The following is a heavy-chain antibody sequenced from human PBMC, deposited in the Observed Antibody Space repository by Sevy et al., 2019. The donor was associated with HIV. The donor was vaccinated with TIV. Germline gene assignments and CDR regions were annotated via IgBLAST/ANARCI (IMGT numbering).Heavy chain of an antibody. CDR2: INPNSGGT. D-gene: IGHD6-13*01. CDR1: GYTFTGYY. Sequence: ASVKVSCKASGYTFTGYYMHWVRQAPGQGLEWMGWINPNSGGTNYAQKFQGWVTMTRETSISTAYMELSRLRSDDTAVYYCARSGIAAAGTVDYWGQGTLVTVSS. CDR3: ARSGIAAAGTVDY. V-gene: IGHV1-2*04. J-gene: IGHJ4*02.